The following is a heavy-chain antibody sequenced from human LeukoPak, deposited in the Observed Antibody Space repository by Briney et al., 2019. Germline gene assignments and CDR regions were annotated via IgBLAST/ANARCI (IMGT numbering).Heavy chain of an antibody. CDR1: GGSISSGSYY. D-gene: IGHD1-26*01. CDR2: IYTSGST. CDR3: ARSKSGSYSFDY. J-gene: IGHJ4*02. Sequence: SETLSLTCTVSGGSISSGSYYWSWIRQPAGKGLEWIGRIYTSGSTNYNPSLKSRVTISVDTSKNQFSLKLSSVTAADTAVYYCARSKSGSYSFDYWGQGTLVTVSS. V-gene: IGHV4-61*02.